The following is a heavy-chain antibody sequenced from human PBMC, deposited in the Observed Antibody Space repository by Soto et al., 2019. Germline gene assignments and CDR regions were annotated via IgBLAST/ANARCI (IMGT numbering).Heavy chain of an antibody. CDR3: VRDLRRQWRRLDPESYPGMDV. V-gene: IGHV1-2*02. CDR1: GYILSDYC. J-gene: IGHJ6*02. D-gene: IGHD5-12*01. CDR2: MKPDDGGP. Sequence: GASVKVSGKSSGYILSDYCIHWVRQAPGQGLEWLGWMKPDDGGPNYAQNFQGRVIMTRDTSTDTDYMELTRLTSEYTAVYFCVRDLRRQWRRLDPESYPGMDVWGQGTTVTVSS.